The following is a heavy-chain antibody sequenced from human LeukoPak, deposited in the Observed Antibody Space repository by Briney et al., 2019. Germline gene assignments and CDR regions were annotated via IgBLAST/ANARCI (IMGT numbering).Heavy chain of an antibody. CDR1: GGSISSYY. CDR2: IYTSGST. Sequence: PSETLSLTCTVSGGSISSYYWSWIRQPAGKGLEWIGRIYTSGSTNYNPSLKSRVTISEDTSKNQFSLQLSPVTAADTAVYYCARGPYYYDSSGSFDYWGQGTLVTVSS. J-gene: IGHJ4*02. V-gene: IGHV4-4*07. CDR3: ARGPYYYDSSGSFDY. D-gene: IGHD3-22*01.